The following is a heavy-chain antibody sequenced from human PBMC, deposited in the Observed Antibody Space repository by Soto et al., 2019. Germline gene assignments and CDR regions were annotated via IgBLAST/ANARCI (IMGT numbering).Heavy chain of an antibody. CDR1: GYTFTGYY. CDR2: INPNSGFT. J-gene: IGHJ3*02. D-gene: IGHD5-18*01. V-gene: IGHV1-2*04. Sequence: ASVKLSCKASGYTFTGYYMHWVRQAPGQVLECMVWINPNSGFTNDXXKFQGWVXXTRDTSISTAXMELSXLRSDDTAVYYCARFRYNAFDIWRQGTMVTDS. CDR3: ARFRYNAFDI.